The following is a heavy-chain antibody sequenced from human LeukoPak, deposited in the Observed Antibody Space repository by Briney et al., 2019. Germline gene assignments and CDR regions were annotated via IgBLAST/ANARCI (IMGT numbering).Heavy chain of an antibody. V-gene: IGHV3-48*03. CDR1: GFTFSSYE. Sequence: GGSLRLSCAASGFTFSSYEMNWVRQAPGKGLEWVSYISSSGSTIYYADSVKGRFTISRDNAKNSLYLQMNSLRAEDTAVYYCARGSRYSSSWYGFDTWGQGTLVTVSS. J-gene: IGHJ5*02. CDR2: ISSSGSTI. D-gene: IGHD6-13*01. CDR3: ARGSRYSSSWYGFDT.